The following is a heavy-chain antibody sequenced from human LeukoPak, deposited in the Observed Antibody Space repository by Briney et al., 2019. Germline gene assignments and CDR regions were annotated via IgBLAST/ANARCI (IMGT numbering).Heavy chain of an antibody. Sequence: PGGSLRLSCAASGFTVSTNYMSWVRQAPGKGLECVSIICSGGGTYYADSVKGRFTISRDNFKNTLSFQMNSLRDEDTAVYYCARQSSWGPYNWFDPWGQGTLVTVSS. D-gene: IGHD6-13*01. CDR1: GFTVSTNY. CDR3: ARQSSWGPYNWFDP. CDR2: ICSGGGT. V-gene: IGHV3-66*04. J-gene: IGHJ5*02.